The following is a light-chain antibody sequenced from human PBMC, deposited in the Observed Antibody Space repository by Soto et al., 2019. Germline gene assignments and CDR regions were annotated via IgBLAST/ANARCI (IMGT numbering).Light chain of an antibody. Sequence: QSALTQPRSVSGSPGQSVTISCTGISSDVAGYNYVSWYQQQPGKTPKLIVYDVVKRPSGVPDRFSGSKSGNTASLTISGLQAEDEADYYCCSYAGSDPLVLGGRTKLTVL. J-gene: IGLJ3*02. CDR3: CSYAGSDPLV. CDR2: DVV. CDR1: SSDVAGYNY. V-gene: IGLV2-11*01.